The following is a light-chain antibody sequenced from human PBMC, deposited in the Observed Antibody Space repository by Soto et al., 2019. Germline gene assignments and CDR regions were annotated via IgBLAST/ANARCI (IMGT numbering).Light chain of an antibody. V-gene: IGKV1-5*03. CDR3: QQYESYSWT. CDR1: QSITDS. J-gene: IGKJ1*01. CDR2: KAA. Sequence: DIQMTQSPSTLSASVGDRVTITCRASQSITDSLAWYQQKPGKAPKLLIYKAATLERGVPSRFSGSGSGTEFTLAISSLQTDDFATYYCQQYESYSWTFGQGTKVEVK.